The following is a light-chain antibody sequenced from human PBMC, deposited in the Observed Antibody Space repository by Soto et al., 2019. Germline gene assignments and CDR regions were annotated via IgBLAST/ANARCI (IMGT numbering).Light chain of an antibody. V-gene: IGKV3-15*01. CDR1: QSVSSN. Sequence: EIVMTQSPATLSVSPGERATLSCRASQSVSSNLVWYQQKPGQAPRLLIYDASTRATGIPARFSGSGPGTEFTLASSSLRSEDFAVYYCQQYNNWPTFGQGTKVEIK. J-gene: IGKJ1*01. CDR3: QQYNNWPT. CDR2: DAS.